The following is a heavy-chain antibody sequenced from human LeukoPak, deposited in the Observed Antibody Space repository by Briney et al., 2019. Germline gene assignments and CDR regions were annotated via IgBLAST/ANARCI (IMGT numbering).Heavy chain of an antibody. V-gene: IGHV3-30*18. Sequence: GGSLRLSRAASGFTFSSYGMHWVRQAPGKGLEWVAVISSDGSNADYADSVKGRFTISRGNSKSTLYLQMNSLRAEDTAVYYCAKGSPQFDFWGQGTLVTVSS. CDR1: GFTFSSYG. CDR2: ISSDGSNA. D-gene: IGHD1-26*01. J-gene: IGHJ4*02. CDR3: AKGSPQFDF.